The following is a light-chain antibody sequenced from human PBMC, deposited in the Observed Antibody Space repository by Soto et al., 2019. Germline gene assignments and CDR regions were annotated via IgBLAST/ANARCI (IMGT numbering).Light chain of an antibody. CDR1: QSISSD. CDR2: TAS. V-gene: IGKV1-39*01. Sequence: DIQMTQSPSSLSASVGDRVTITFRASQSISSDLNWYQQKPGKAPNLLIYTASNLESGVPSRFSGSGSGTDFTLTITSLQPEDFATYFCQQGYSRPRAFGQGTKV. J-gene: IGKJ1*01. CDR3: QQGYSRPRA.